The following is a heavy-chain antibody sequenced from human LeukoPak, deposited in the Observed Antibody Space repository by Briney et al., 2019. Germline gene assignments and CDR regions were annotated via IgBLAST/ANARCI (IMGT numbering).Heavy chain of an antibody. J-gene: IGHJ4*02. CDR1: GFTFSSYD. Sequence: GGSLRLSCVASGFTFSSYDMHWVRQAPGKGLEWVAFIRYDGNIRYFADSVKGRITISRDNAKNSLYLQMNSLRAEDTAVYYCARGYSGNDYGYYFDYWGQGNLVTVSS. CDR3: ARGYSGNDYGYYFDY. CDR2: IRYDGNIR. D-gene: IGHD5-12*01. V-gene: IGHV3-30*02.